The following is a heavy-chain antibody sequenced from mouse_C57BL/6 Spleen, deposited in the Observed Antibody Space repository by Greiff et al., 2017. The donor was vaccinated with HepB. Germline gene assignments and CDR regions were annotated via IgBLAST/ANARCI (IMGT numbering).Heavy chain of an antibody. CDR2: ISSGSSTI. V-gene: IGHV5-17*01. Sequence: EVQRVESGGGLVKPGGSLKLSCAASGFTFSDYGMHWVRQAPEKGLEWVAYISSGSSTIYYADTVKGRFTISRDNAKNTLFLQMTSLRSEDTAMYYCARNPHYGSSQYYFDYWGQGTTLTVSS. D-gene: IGHD1-1*01. CDR1: GFTFSDYG. J-gene: IGHJ2*01. CDR3: ARNPHYGSSQYYFDY.